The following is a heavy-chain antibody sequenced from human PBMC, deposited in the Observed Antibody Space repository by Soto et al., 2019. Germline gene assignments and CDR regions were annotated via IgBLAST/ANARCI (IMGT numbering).Heavy chain of an antibody. CDR2: IIPIFGTA. D-gene: IGHD5-18*01. CDR3: ARDPGYSYGYDAFDI. CDR1: GVGFSSYS. Sequence: ASVKVSCKDPGVGFSSYSLSWVRHATGQGLEWMGGIIPIFGTANYAQKFQGRVTITADESTSTAYMELSSLRSEDTAVYYCARDPGYSYGYDAFDIWGQGTMVTVSS. V-gene: IGHV1-69*13. J-gene: IGHJ3*02.